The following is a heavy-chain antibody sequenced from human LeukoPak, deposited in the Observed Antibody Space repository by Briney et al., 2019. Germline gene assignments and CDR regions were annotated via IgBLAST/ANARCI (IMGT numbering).Heavy chain of an antibody. Sequence: GGSLRLSCADSGFTFSSYGMHWVRQAPGKGLEWVAVISYDGSNKYYADSVKGRFTISRDNSKNTLYLQMNSLRAEDTAVYYCAATAASDVYYYYYMDVWGKGTTVTVSS. CDR3: AATAASDVYYYYYMDV. CDR2: ISYDGSNK. CDR1: GFTFSSYG. V-gene: IGHV3-30*03. J-gene: IGHJ6*03. D-gene: IGHD2-2*01.